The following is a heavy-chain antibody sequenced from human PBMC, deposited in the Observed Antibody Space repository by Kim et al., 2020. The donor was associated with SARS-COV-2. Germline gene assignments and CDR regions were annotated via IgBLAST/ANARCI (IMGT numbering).Heavy chain of an antibody. J-gene: IGHJ1*01. CDR1: GYTFTTYD. Sequence: ASVKVSCKASGYTFTTYDITWVRQATGQGLEWMGWMNPDSGDTGYAQKFQGRVTMTRDTSLSTAYMELSSLRSEDTAVYYCARGRREYSDNDCPICSYWAQGTLVTGSS. V-gene: IGHV1-8*01. CDR2: MNPDSGDT. CDR3: ARGRREYSDNDCPICSY. D-gene: IGHD5-12*01.